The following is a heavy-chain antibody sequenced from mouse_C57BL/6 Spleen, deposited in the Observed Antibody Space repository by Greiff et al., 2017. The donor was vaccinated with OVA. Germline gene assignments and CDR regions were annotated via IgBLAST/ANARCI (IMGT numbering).Heavy chain of an antibody. CDR1: GYTFTSYT. J-gene: IGHJ1*03. Sequence: QVQLQQSGAELARPGASVKMSCKASGYTFTSYTMHWVKQRPGQGLEWIGYINPGSGYTKYNQKVKDKATLTADKSSSTAYMQLSSLTSEDSAVYYGARYTTVVARYFDVWGTGTTVTVSS. D-gene: IGHD1-1*01. CDR3: ARYTTVVARYFDV. CDR2: INPGSGYT. V-gene: IGHV1-4*01.